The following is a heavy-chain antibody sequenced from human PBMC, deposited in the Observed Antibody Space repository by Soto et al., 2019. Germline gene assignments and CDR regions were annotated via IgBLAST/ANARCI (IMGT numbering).Heavy chain of an antibody. V-gene: IGHV4-61*01. J-gene: IGHJ4*02. D-gene: IGHD3-3*02. Sequence: QVQLQESGPGLVKPSETLSLTCTVSGGSVSSGSYYWSWIRQPPGKGLEWIGYIYYSGSTNYNPSLKSRVTISVDTSKNQFSLKLSSVTAADTAVYYCARAEVGIYYFDYRGQGTLVTVSS. CDR3: ARAEVGIYYFDY. CDR1: GGSVSSGSYY. CDR2: IYYSGST.